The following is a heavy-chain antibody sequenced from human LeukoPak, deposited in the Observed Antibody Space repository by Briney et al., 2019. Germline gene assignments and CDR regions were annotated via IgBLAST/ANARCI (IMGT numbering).Heavy chain of an antibody. CDR1: GFTFSSYS. CDR3: AKEGVRGYDLRYYFDY. Sequence: GGSLRLSCAASGFTFSSYSMNWVRQAPGKGLEWVSSISSSSSYIYYADSVKGRFTISRDNSKNTLYLQMNSLRGEDTAVYYCAKEGVRGYDLRYYFDYWGQGTLVTVSS. J-gene: IGHJ4*02. CDR2: ISSSSSYI. D-gene: IGHD5-12*01. V-gene: IGHV3-21*06.